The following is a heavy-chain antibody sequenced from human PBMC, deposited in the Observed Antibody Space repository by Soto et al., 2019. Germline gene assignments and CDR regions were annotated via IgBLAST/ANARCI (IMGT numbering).Heavy chain of an antibody. CDR3: ASTRESSSWYYYFDY. CDR2: IYYSGST. D-gene: IGHD6-13*01. J-gene: IGHJ4*02. V-gene: IGHV4-39*01. CDR1: GGSISSSSYY. Sequence: SETLSLTCTVSGGSISSSSYYWGWIRQPPGKGLEWIGSIYYSGSTYYNPSLKSRVTISVDTSKNQFSLKLSSVTAADTAVYYCASTRESSSWYYYFDYWGQGTLVTVSS.